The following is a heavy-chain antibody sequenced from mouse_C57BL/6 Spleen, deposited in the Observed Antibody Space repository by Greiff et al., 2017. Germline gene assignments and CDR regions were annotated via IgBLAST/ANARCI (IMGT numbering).Heavy chain of an antibody. Sequence: VQLQQPGAELVKPGASVKLSCKASGYTFTSYWMHWVKQRPGQGLEWIGMIHPNSGSTNYNEKFKSKATLTVDKSSSTAYMQLSSLTSEDSAVYYGARDYGSSYPLMGWWGQGTSVTVSS. V-gene: IGHV1-64*01. J-gene: IGHJ4*01. CDR3: ARDYGSSYPLMGW. CDR2: IHPNSGST. CDR1: GYTFTSYW. D-gene: IGHD1-1*01.